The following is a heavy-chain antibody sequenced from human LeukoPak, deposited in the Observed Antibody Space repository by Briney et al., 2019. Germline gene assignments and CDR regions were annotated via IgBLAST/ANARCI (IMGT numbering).Heavy chain of an antibody. CDR1: GFTFSSYA. V-gene: IGHV3-23*01. D-gene: IGHD2-15*01. CDR3: AKASGGSCYSKADY. J-gene: IGHJ4*02. Sequence: GGSLRLSCAASGFTFSSYAMSWVRQAPGKGLEWVSGIRDSGGSTYYADSVKGRFTISRDNSKSTLYLQMNSLRAEDTAVYYCAKASGGSCYSKADYWGQGTLVTVSS. CDR2: IRDSGGST.